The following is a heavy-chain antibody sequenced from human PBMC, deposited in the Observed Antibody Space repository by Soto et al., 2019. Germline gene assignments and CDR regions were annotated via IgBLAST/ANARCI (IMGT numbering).Heavy chain of an antibody. CDR3: ASIADCSIFSCSFPTRFHMRGYYYYYGMDV. Sequence: ASVKVSCKASGYTFTSYGISWVRQAPGQGLEWMGWISAYNGNTNYAQKLQGRVTMTTDTSTSTAYKELRSLRSDDTAVYYCASIADCSIFSCSFPTRFHMRGYYYYYGMDVWGPGTTVTVSS. CDR1: GYTFTSYG. CDR2: ISAYNGNT. J-gene: IGHJ6*02. V-gene: IGHV1-18*01. D-gene: IGHD2-2*01.